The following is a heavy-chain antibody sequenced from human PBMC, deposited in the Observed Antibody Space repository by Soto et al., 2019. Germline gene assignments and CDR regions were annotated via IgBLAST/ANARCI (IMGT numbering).Heavy chain of an antibody. D-gene: IGHD6-19*01. J-gene: IGHJ6*03. CDR2: ISAYNGNT. CDR3: ARDVGSSGWSYYYYMDV. CDR1: GCTFTSYG. Sequence: QVPLVQSGAEVKKPGASVKVSCKASGCTFTSYGISWVRQAPGQGLEWMGWISAYNGNTNYAQKLQGRVTMTTDTSTSTAYMELRSLRSDDTAVYYCARDVGSSGWSYYYYMDVWGKGTTVTVSS. V-gene: IGHV1-18*01.